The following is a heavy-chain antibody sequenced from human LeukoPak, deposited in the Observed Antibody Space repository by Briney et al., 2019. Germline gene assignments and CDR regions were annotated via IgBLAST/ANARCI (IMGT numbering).Heavy chain of an antibody. V-gene: IGHV3-23*01. Sequence: GGSLRLSCAASGFTFSSYAMSWVRQAPGKGLEWVSAISGSGGSTYYADSVRGRFTISRDNSKNTLYLQMNSLRAEDTAVYYCAKDLWELSVYFDYWGQGTLVTVSS. D-gene: IGHD1-26*01. J-gene: IGHJ4*02. CDR1: GFTFSSYA. CDR3: AKDLWELSVYFDY. CDR2: ISGSGGST.